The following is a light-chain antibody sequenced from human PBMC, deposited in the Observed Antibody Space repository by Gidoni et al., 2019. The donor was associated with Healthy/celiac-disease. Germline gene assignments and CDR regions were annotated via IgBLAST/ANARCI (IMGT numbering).Light chain of an antibody. Sequence: EIVLTQSPATLSFSPGERATLSCRASQSVSSYLAWYQQKPGQAPRLLIYDASNRATGIPARFSGSGSGTDFTLTISSLEPEDFAVYYCQQRSNWPPITFXXXTRLEIK. CDR1: QSVSSY. V-gene: IGKV3-11*01. CDR2: DAS. CDR3: QQRSNWPPIT. J-gene: IGKJ5*01.